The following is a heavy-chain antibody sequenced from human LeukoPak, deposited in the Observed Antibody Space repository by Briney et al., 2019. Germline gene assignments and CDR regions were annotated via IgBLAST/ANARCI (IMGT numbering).Heavy chain of an antibody. CDR2: ICSGGNT. V-gene: IGHV3-53*01. D-gene: IGHD3-22*01. CDR3: AKGLAEKTMIVVRAGLDY. J-gene: IGHJ4*02. Sequence: GGSLRLSCTVSGFTVSINSMSWVRQAPGKGLEWVSFICSGGNTHYSDSVKGRFTISRDNSKNTLYLQMNSLRAEDTAVYYCAKGLAEKTMIVVRAGLDYWGQGTLVTVSS. CDR1: GFTVSINS.